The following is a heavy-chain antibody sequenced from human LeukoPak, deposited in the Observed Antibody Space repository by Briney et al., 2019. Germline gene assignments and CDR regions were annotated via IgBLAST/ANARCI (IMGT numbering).Heavy chain of an antibody. CDR2: ITSGSSYI. CDR3: AELGITMIGGV. V-gene: IGHV3-21*01. D-gene: IGHD3-10*02. J-gene: IGHJ6*04. Sequence: GGSLRLSCAASGFTFSSYNMNWVRQAPGKGLEWVSSITSGSSYIYYADSVKGRFTISRDNAKNSLYLQMDSLRAEDTAVYYCAELGITMIGGVWGKGTTVTISS. CDR1: GFTFSSYN.